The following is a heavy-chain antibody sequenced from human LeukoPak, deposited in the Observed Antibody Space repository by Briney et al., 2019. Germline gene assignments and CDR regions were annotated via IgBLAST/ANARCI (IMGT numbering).Heavy chain of an antibody. J-gene: IGHJ5*02. CDR2: LEQDGIGK. CDR1: GFTFSSYW. V-gene: IGHV3-7*03. D-gene: IGHD6-19*01. CDR3: ARMGGSGWSRANNWFDP. Sequence: EGSLRLSCAASGFTFSSYWMSWVRQAPGKGLEWVANLEQDGIGKYYVDSVRGRFTISRDDAKNSMYLQMNSLRVEDTAVYYCARMGGSGWSRANNWFDPWGQGTLVTVSS.